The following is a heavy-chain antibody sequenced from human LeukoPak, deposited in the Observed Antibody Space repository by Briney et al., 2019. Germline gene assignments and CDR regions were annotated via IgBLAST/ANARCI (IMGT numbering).Heavy chain of an antibody. CDR1: GGSFSGYY. D-gene: IGHD6-19*01. V-gene: IGHV4-34*01. Sequence: SETLSLTCAVYGGSFSGYYWSWIRQPPGKGLEWIGEINHSGSTNYNPSLKSRVTISVDTSKNQFSLKLSSVTAADTAVYYCARHTDSGWYRPRQYYFDYWGQGTLVTVSS. CDR2: INHSGST. CDR3: ARHTDSGWYRPRQYYFDY. J-gene: IGHJ4*02.